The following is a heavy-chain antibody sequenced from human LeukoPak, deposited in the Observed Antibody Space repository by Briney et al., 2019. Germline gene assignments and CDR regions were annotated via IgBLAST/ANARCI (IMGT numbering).Heavy chain of an antibody. D-gene: IGHD2-2*01. CDR3: ARDPACTSCPKGGAFDI. CDR1: GGTFSSYA. J-gene: IGHJ3*02. Sequence: GASVKVSCKASGGTFSSYAISWVRQAPGQGLEWMGRIIPILGIANYAQKFQGRVTITTDESTSTAYMELSSLRSEDTAVYYCARDPACTSCPKGGAFDIWGQGTMVTVSS. V-gene: IGHV1-69*04. CDR2: IIPILGIA.